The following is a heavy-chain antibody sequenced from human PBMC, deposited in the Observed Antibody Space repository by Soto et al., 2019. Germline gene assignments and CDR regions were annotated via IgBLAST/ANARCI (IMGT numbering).Heavy chain of an antibody. CDR1: GGSFSGYY. D-gene: IGHD6-13*01. CDR3: ARVKKGYSSSWYVD. Sequence: QVQLQQWGAGLLKPSETLSLTCAVYGGSFSGYYWSWIRQPPGQGLEWIGEINHVGGTNYNPSLKSRINISVDTSTNQFSLKVNSVTAAAPAVYYCARVKKGYSSSWYVDWGQGTPVTVSS. J-gene: IGHJ4*02. CDR2: INHVGGT. V-gene: IGHV4-34*01.